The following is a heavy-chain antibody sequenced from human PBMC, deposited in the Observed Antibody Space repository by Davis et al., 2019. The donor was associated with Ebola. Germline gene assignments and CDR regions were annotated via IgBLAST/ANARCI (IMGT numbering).Heavy chain of an antibody. CDR2: TSYDGSNS. Sequence: GESLKISCEGSGFSFISYPIHWVRQTPGKGLEWVAVTSYDGSNSYYADSVKGRFTISRDNSRNTQFLQMSSLRPEDTGVYFCARDRGNSARWAPHDAFDIWGQGTTVTVSS. CDR1: GFSFISYP. CDR3: ARDRGNSARWAPHDAFDI. V-gene: IGHV3-30-3*01. J-gene: IGHJ3*02. D-gene: IGHD5-12*01.